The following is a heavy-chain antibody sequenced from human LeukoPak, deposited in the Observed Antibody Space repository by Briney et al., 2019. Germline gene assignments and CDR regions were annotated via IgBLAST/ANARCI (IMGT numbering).Heavy chain of an antibody. CDR2: INPNSGGT. CDR1: GYTFTGYY. V-gene: IGHV1-2*02. D-gene: IGHD3-10*01. CDR3: ARENYGSGTNNWFDP. J-gene: IGHJ5*02. Sequence: VASVEVSCKASGYTFTGYYMHWVRQAPGQGLEWMGWINPNSGGTNYAQKFQGRVTMTRDTSISTAYMELSRLRSDDTAVYYCARENYGSGTNNWFDPWGQGTLVTVSS.